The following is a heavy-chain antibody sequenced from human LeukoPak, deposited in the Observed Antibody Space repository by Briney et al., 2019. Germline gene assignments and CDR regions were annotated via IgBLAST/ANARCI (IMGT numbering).Heavy chain of an antibody. J-gene: IGHJ3*02. V-gene: IGHV1-2*02. CDR1: GYTFTGYY. CDR2: INPNSGGT. D-gene: IGHD3-16*01. Sequence: PRASVKVSCKASGYTFTGYYMHWVRQAPGQGLEWMGWINPNSGGTNYAQKFQGRVTMTRDTSISTAYMELSRLRSDDTAVYYCARALLGGVKVAFDIWGQGTMVTVSS. CDR3: ARALLGGVKVAFDI.